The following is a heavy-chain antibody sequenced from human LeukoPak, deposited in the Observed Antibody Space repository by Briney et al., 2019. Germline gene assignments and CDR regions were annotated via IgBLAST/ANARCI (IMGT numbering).Heavy chain of an antibody. D-gene: IGHD3-10*02. V-gene: IGHV3-48*03. CDR1: GFTFSSYE. CDR2: ISSSGSTI. J-gene: IGHJ6*03. Sequence: GGSLRLSCAASGFTFSSYEMNWVRQAPGKGLEWVSYISSSGSTIYYADSVKGRFTISRDNAKNSLYLQMNSLRAEDTAVYYCAEIGITMSGGVWGKETTVTISS. CDR3: AEIGITMSGGV.